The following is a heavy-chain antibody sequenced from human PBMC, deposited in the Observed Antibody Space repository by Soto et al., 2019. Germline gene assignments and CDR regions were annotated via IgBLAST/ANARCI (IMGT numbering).Heavy chain of an antibody. CDR2: INPNSGGT. J-gene: IGHJ6*02. CDR1: GYTFTGYY. D-gene: IGHD5-12*01. Sequence: GASVKVSCKASGYTFTGYYMHWVRQALGQGLEWMGWINPNSGGTNYAQKFQGWVTMTRDTSISTAYMELSRLRSDDTAVYYCARDLTGYDYPYYYYYGMDVWGQGTTVTVSS. V-gene: IGHV1-2*04. CDR3: ARDLTGYDYPYYYYYGMDV.